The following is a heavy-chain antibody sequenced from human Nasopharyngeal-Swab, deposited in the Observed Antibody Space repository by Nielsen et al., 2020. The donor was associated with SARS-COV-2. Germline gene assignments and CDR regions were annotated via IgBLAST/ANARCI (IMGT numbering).Heavy chain of an antibody. CDR2: ISSSGSTI. J-gene: IGHJ5*02. CDR1: GFTFSDYY. V-gene: IGHV3-11*04. Sequence: GESLKISCAASGFTFSDYYMSWIRQAPGKGLEWVSYISSSGSTIYYADSVKGRFTISRDNAKNSLYLQMNSLRAEDTAVDYCARDRHGYDILTGYRRANNWFDPWGQGTLVTVSS. CDR3: ARDRHGYDILTGYRRANNWFDP. D-gene: IGHD3-9*01.